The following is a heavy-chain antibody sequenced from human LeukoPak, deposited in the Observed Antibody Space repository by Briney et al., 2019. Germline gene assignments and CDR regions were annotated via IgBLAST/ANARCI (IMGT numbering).Heavy chain of an antibody. CDR1: RFTFTSYA. CDR3: AKTLVGPTSGPDYYFVS. Sequence: GGSLRLSCAASRFTFTSYAMTWVRQAPGKGLEWVSAISGSGNSTYYPDSVKGRFSISRDNSNNTLYLQLSSLRAEDTAVYYCAKTLVGPTSGPDYYFVSWGQGTLVTVSS. CDR2: ISGSGNST. V-gene: IGHV3-23*01. J-gene: IGHJ4*02. D-gene: IGHD1-26*01.